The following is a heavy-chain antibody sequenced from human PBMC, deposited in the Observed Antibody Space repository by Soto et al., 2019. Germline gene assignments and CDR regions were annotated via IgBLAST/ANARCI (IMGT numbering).Heavy chain of an antibody. Sequence: PGGSLRLSCAASGFTFSNVWMNWVRQAPGKGLEWVGRIKSKTDGGTTEYAASVKGRFTISRDDSKNSLYLQMNSLKTEDTAVYYCARFRGSYYYGMDVWGQGTTVTVSS. D-gene: IGHD5-12*01. CDR3: ARFRGSYYYGMDV. CDR2: IKSKTDGGTT. V-gene: IGHV3-15*07. J-gene: IGHJ6*02. CDR1: GFTFSNVW.